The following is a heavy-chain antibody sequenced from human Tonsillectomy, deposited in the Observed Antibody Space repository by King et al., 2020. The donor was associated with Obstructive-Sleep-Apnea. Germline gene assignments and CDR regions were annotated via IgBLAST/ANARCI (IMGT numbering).Heavy chain of an antibody. Sequence: VQLVESGGGLVKPGGSLRLSCAASGFTFRSYTMVWVRQAPGKGLEWVSSSLSSSSDKYYADSVKGRLDISRDNADNSLYLQMNSLRAEDTAVYYCARESAPHDTGDGFDVWGQGTMVAVSA. CDR1: GFTFRSYT. D-gene: IGHD1-1*01. J-gene: IGHJ3*01. V-gene: IGHV3-21*01. CDR2: SLSSSSDK. CDR3: ARESAPHDTGDGFDV.